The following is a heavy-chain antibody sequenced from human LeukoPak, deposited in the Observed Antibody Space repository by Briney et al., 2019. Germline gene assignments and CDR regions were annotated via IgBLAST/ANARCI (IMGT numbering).Heavy chain of an antibody. J-gene: IGHJ4*02. CDR1: GFSVSSNY. CDR3: ARGLGDSSGYYFGYFDY. CDR2: IYSGGST. V-gene: IGHV3-66*01. D-gene: IGHD3-22*01. Sequence: GGSLRLSCAASGFSVSSNYMSWVRQAPGKGLEWVPVIYSGGSTYYADSVKGRFTISRDNSKNTLYLQMNSLRAEDTAVYYCARGLGDSSGYYFGYFDYWGQGTLVTVSS.